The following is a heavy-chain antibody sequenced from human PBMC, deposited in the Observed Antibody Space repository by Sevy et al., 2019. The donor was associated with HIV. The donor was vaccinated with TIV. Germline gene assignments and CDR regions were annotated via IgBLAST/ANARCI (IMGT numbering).Heavy chain of an antibody. D-gene: IGHD5-18*01. J-gene: IGHJ4*02. CDR2: IKSKTDGGTT. CDR1: DFTFSNAW. CDR3: TTDGGGYNYGYSFDY. Sequence: GGSLRLSCAASDFTFSNAWRNWVRQAPGKGLEWVGRIKSKTDGGTTDYAAPVKGRFTISRDDSKNTLYLQMNSLKTEDTAVYYCTTDGGGYNYGYSFDYWGQGTLVTVSS. V-gene: IGHV3-15*07.